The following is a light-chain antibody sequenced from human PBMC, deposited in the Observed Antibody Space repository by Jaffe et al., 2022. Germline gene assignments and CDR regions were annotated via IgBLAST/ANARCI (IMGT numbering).Light chain of an antibody. CDR3: QQTYSTPRELS. Sequence: DIQMTQSPSSLSATVGDRVTITCRASQSIGTALNWYQQKPGKAPNILIYGASSLQSGVPTRFSGSGSETYFTLTITSLQPEDFATYHCQQTYSTPRELSFGGGTRVEIK. CDR2: GAS. J-gene: IGKJ4*01. V-gene: IGKV1-39*01. CDR1: QSIGTA.